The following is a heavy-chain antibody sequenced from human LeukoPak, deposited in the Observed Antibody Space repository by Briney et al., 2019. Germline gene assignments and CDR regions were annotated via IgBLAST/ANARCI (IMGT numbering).Heavy chain of an antibody. CDR2: ISSSGFTI. CDR3: ARDRWGESYHTNWFDP. V-gene: IGHV3-48*03. D-gene: IGHD1-26*01. J-gene: IGHJ5*02. CDR1: GFTFSSYE. Sequence: QPGGSLGLSCEASGFTFSSYEMNLIRQAPGKGLEWLSYISSSGFTIYYADSVKGRFTISRDNAKNSLYLQLNSLRAEDTAIYYCARDRWGESYHTNWFDPWGQGTLVTVSS.